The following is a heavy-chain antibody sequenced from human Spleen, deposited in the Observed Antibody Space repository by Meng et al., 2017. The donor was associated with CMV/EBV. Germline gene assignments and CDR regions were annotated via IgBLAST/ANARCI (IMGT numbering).Heavy chain of an antibody. CDR2: IYYSGRT. V-gene: IGHV4-39*01. CDR3: ARHYGSGSYYYFDY. Sequence: SGGSISSSSYYWGWLRQPPGKGLEWIGSIYYSGRTYYNPSLKSRVTISVDTSKNQFSLKLSSVTAADTAVYYCARHYGSGSYYYFDYWGQGTLVTVSS. CDR1: GGSISSSSYY. J-gene: IGHJ4*02. D-gene: IGHD3-10*01.